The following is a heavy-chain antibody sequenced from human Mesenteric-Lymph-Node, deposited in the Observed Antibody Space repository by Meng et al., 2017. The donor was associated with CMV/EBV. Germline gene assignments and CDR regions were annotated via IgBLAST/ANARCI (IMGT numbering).Heavy chain of an antibody. D-gene: IGHD3-10*01. CDR2: ISSSSSTI. CDR1: GFTFSSYA. J-gene: IGHJ6*02. Sequence: GESLKISCAASGFTFSSYAMNWVRQAPGKGLDWGSYISSSSSTIYYADSVMGRFTISRDNAKNSLYLQMNSLRAEDTAVYYCAREGRSVSYRPTNYYYYGMDVWGQGTTVTVSS. CDR3: AREGRSVSYRPTNYYYYGMDV. V-gene: IGHV3-48*04.